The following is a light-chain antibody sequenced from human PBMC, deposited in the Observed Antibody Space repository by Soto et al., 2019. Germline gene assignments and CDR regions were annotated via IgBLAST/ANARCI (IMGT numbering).Light chain of an antibody. CDR2: EVS. CDR3: AAWDDSLNGSYV. V-gene: IGLV2-8*01. CDR1: SSDVGDYTY. Sequence: QSVLTQPPSASGSPGQSVTISCTGTSSDVGDYTYVSWYQQHPGKAPKLMISEVSKRPSGVPDRFSGSKSGNTASLTVSGLQAEDEADYYCAAWDDSLNGSYVFGTGTKVTVL. J-gene: IGLJ1*01.